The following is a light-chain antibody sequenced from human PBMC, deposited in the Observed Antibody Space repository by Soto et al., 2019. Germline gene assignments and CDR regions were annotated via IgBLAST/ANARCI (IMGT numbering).Light chain of an antibody. V-gene: IGLV2-14*01. CDR2: DVD. CDR3: SSYTNSGTLAWV. CDR1: SSDVGGYNF. J-gene: IGLJ3*02. Sequence: QSALTQPASVSGSPGQSITISCTGTSSDVGGYNFVSWYQQHPGKAPKLMIYDVDNRPSGVSNRFSGSKSGNTASLTISGLQAEDEADYYCSSYTNSGTLAWVFGGGNKVTVL.